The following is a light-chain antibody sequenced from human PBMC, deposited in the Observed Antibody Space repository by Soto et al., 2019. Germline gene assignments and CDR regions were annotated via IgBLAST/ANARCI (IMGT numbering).Light chain of an antibody. CDR1: QSISSN. CDR3: QQYNNWPPYT. J-gene: IGKJ2*01. CDR2: GAA. V-gene: IGKV3-15*01. Sequence: EIFMTQSPATLSVSPGERATLSCKTSQSISSNLAWYQQKPGQAPRLLIYGAATRATGIPARFSGSGSGTEFTLTISSLQSEDFAVYYCQQYNNWPPYTFGQGTKVDIK.